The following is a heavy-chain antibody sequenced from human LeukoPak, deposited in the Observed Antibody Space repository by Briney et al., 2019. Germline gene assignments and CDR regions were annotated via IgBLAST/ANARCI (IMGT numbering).Heavy chain of an antibody. CDR2: IIPIFGTA. CDR1: GGTFSSYA. CDR3: AREPIWFGELPYYFDY. J-gene: IGHJ4*02. Sequence: EASVKVSCKASGGTFSSYAISWVRQAPGQGLEWMGGIIPIFGTANYAQKFQGRVTITADESTSTAYMELSSPRSEDTAVYYCAREPIWFGELPYYFDYWGQGTLVTVSS. V-gene: IGHV1-69*13. D-gene: IGHD3-10*01.